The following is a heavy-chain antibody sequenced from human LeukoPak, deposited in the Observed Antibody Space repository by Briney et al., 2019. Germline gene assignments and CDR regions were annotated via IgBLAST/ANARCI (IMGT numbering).Heavy chain of an antibody. J-gene: IGHJ4*02. V-gene: IGHV4-39*01. Sequence: PSETLSLTCTISGGSFSSSSYYWGWIRQPPGKELEWIGSLYYSGSTYYNPSLKSRLTISVDTSNNQFSLKLSSVTAADTAVYYCASSPLTSSIAAVDHWGQGTLVTVSS. CDR2: LYYSGST. D-gene: IGHD6-13*01. CDR3: ASSPLTSSIAAVDH. CDR1: GGSFSSSSYY.